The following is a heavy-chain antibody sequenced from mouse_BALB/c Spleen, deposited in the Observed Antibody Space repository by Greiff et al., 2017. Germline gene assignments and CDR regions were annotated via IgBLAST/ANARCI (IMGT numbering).Heavy chain of an antibody. CDR1: GFTFSSYG. V-gene: IGHV5-6-3*01. CDR2: INSNGGST. CDR3: ARGHDYSWFAY. J-gene: IGHJ3*01. Sequence: EVNVVESGGGLVQPGGSLKLSCAASGFTFSSYGMSWVRQTPDKRLELVATINSNGGSTYYPDSVKGRFTISRDNAKNTLYLQMSSLKSEDTAMYYCARGHDYSWFAYWGQGTLVTVSA. D-gene: IGHD2-4*01.